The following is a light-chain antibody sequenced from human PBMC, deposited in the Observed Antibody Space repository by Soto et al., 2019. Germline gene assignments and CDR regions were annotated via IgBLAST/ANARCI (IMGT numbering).Light chain of an antibody. CDR1: QSISSSY. V-gene: IGKV3-20*01. Sequence: EIVLTQSPGTLSLSPGEGAALSCRTSQSISSSYLAWYQQKPGQAPRLLIYAASSRANGIPDRFSGSGSGADCTLTISRLEPEDYAVYYCQLYGGSHMFSFGQGTKLEIK. CDR2: AAS. CDR3: QLYGGSHMFS. J-gene: IGKJ2*01.